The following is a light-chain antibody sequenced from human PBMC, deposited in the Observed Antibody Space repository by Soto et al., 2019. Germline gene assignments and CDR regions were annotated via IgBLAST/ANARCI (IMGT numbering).Light chain of an antibody. Sequence: EIVLTQSPGTLSLSPGDRATLSCRASQTVSSNYLAWYQQKPGQAPRLLIYAASTRATGIPDRFSGSGSGTDFTLSISRLEPEDFAVYYCQRYGTSPKPFGQGTKVDI. CDR1: QTVSSNY. J-gene: IGKJ1*01. CDR2: AAS. CDR3: QRYGTSPKP. V-gene: IGKV3-20*01.